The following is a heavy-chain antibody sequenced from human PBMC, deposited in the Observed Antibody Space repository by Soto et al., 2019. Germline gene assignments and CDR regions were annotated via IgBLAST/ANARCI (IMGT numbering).Heavy chain of an antibody. V-gene: IGHV2-5*02. CDR1: GFSLEFSGVG. CDR2: IYWDDER. Sequence: QITLKESGPTLVKPTQTLTLTCAFSGFSLEFSGVGVGWIRQPPGKALEWLALIYWDDERRYSPSLRTRLTTTRKPTKTRVVLTPTNVHPEDTATFFGTDKPPGVNSIFPFVYWAEGPPVTVSS. D-gene: IGHD3-3*02. J-gene: IGHJ4*02. CDR3: TDKPPGVNSIFPFVY.